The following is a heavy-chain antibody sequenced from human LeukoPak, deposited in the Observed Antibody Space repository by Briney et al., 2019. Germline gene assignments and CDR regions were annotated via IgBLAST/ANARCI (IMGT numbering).Heavy chain of an antibody. CDR1: GGSISSDY. CDR3: ARGFYSPHY. J-gene: IGHJ4*02. D-gene: IGHD4-11*01. V-gene: IGHV4-59*01. Sequence: SETLSLTCSVSGGSISSDYWSWIRQPPGKGLEWIGYIYYSGRTYYNPSLKSRITISVDTSKNQFSLKLSSVTAADTAVYYCARGFYSPHYWGQGTLVSVSS. CDR2: IYYSGRT.